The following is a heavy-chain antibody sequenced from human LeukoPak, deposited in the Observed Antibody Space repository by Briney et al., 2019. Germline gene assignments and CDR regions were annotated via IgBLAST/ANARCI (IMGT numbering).Heavy chain of an antibody. CDR2: ISSSGSTI. CDR1: GFTFSSYE. D-gene: IGHD2-2*01. J-gene: IGHJ4*02. CDR3: ARDWYHAIDY. V-gene: IGHV3-48*03. Sequence: GGSLRLSCAASGFTFSSYEMNWVRQAPGKGLEWVSYISSSGSTIYYADSVKGRFTISRDSAKNSLYLQMNSLRAEDTAVYYCARDWYHAIDYWGQGALVTVSS.